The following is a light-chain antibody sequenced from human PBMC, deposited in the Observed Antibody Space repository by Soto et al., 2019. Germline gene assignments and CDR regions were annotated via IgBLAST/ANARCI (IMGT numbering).Light chain of an antibody. Sequence: QSVLTQPASVSGSLGQSITICCIGTSSNIGSYNLVSWYQHQPGKAPKIMIFEGSKRPSGVSNRFSGSRSGNTASLTISGLQAEDEADYYCCSFAGTGTQYVFGTGTKLTVL. CDR2: EGS. V-gene: IGLV2-23*01. CDR1: SSNIGSYNL. J-gene: IGLJ1*01. CDR3: CSFAGTGTQYV.